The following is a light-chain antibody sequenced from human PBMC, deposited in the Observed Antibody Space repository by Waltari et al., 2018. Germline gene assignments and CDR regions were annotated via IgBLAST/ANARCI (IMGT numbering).Light chain of an antibody. CDR2: DDG. CDR1: NLAIKR. J-gene: IGLJ3*02. Sequence: SNVLTQPPSVSVAPGQPARITCGANNLAIKRGYWYQQRPGQAPELVAFDDGGRPSGIPDRFSGSKSGNTATLIISRVEAGDEADFYCQVWDKSSDPSFGGGTKVTVL. V-gene: IGLV3-21*02. CDR3: QVWDKSSDPS.